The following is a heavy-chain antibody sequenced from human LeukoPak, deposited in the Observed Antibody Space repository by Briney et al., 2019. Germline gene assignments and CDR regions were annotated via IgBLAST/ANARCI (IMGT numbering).Heavy chain of an antibody. Sequence: SETLSLTCTVSGGSISSHYWSWIRQPPGKTLEWIGYIYYSGSTNYNPSLRSRVTISVDSSKNQFSLKLSSVTAADTAVYYCARADRMVADYWGQGTLVTVSS. CDR1: GGSISSHY. CDR3: ARADRMVADY. D-gene: IGHD3-10*01. V-gene: IGHV4-59*11. CDR2: IYYSGST. J-gene: IGHJ4*02.